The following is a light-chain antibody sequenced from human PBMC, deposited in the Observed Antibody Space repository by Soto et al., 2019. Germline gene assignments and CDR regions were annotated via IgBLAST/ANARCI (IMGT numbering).Light chain of an antibody. Sequence: EIVLTQSPGTLSLSPGERATLSCRASLSVSSSYLAWYQQKPGQAPRLLIYGASSRATGIPDRFSGSGSGTDFTLTISRLEPEDFAVYYCQQYGSSPWTFGQGTKVQI. CDR1: LSVSSSY. V-gene: IGKV3-20*01. CDR2: GAS. CDR3: QQYGSSPWT. J-gene: IGKJ1*01.